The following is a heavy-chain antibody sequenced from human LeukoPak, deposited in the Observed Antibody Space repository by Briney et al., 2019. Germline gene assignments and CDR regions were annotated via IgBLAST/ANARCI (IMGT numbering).Heavy chain of an antibody. V-gene: IGHV3-7*01. Sequence: PGGSLRLSCAASGCTFSSYWMSWVRQAPGKGLEWVANIKQDGSEKYYVDSVKGRFTISRDNAKNSLYLQMNSLRAEDTAVYYCARDSGRIDYWGQGTLVTVSS. CDR2: IKQDGSEK. CDR3: ARDSGRIDY. CDR1: GCTFSSYW. J-gene: IGHJ4*02.